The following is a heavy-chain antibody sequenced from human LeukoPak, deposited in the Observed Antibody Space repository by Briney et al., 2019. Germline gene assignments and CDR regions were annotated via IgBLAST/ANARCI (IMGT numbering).Heavy chain of an antibody. CDR2: INQDGSKK. D-gene: IGHD6-19*01. CDR1: GFSISSYW. V-gene: IGHV3-7*01. Sequence: GGSLRLSCAASGFSISSYWMSWVRQAPGQGLEWVANINQDGSKKYFVDSVKGRFTISRDNAKNSLSLQMNGLRVEDAAVYYCAGGWYSLPADYWGQGTLVTVSS. CDR3: AGGWYSLPADY. J-gene: IGHJ4*02.